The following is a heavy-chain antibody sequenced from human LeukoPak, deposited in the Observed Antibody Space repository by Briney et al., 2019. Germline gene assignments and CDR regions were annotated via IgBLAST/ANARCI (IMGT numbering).Heavy chain of an antibody. CDR2: IHPGDSDT. CDR3: ARFKARPHFDY. J-gene: IGHJ4*02. V-gene: IGHV5-51*01. CDR1: GYSFTSYW. Sequence: GESLKISCKGSGYSFTSYWIGWVRQMPGKGLEWMGIIHPGDSDTRYSPSFQGQATISADKSISTAYLQWSSLKASDTPMYYCARFKARPHFDYWGQGTLVTVSS.